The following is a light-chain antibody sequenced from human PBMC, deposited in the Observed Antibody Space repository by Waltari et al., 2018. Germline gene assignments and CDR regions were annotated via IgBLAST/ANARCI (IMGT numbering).Light chain of an antibody. CDR3: QHYVRLPAT. CDR1: PSVSRA. V-gene: IGKV3-20*01. Sequence: EIVLTQSPGILSLSPGERATPSCRASPSVSRALAWYQQKPGQAPRLLIYGASSRATDIPDRFSGSGSGTDFSLTISRLEPEDFAVYYCQHYVRLPATFGQGTKVEIK. CDR2: GAS. J-gene: IGKJ1*01.